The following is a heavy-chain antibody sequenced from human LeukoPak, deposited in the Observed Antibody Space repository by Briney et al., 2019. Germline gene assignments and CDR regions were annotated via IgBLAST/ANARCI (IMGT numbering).Heavy chain of an antibody. CDR3: ARDYYDSSGYYHVNWFDP. D-gene: IGHD3-22*01. CDR2: IYTSGST. J-gene: IGHJ5*02. Sequence: PSQTLSLTCTVSGGSISSGSYYWSWIRQPAGKGLEWIGRIYTSGSTNYTPSLKSRVTISVDTSKNQFSLKLSSVTAADTAVYYCARDYYDSSGYYHVNWFDPWGQGTLVTVSS. CDR1: GGSISSGSYY. V-gene: IGHV4-61*02.